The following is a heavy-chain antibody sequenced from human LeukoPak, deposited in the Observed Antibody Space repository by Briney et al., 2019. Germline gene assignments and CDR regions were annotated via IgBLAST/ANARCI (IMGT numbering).Heavy chain of an antibody. D-gene: IGHD6-19*01. CDR1: GFTFSSYG. CDR3: ARSGGSGWYSDY. CDR2: ISSSSGFI. Sequence: GGSLRLSCAASGFTFSSYGMNWVRQAPGKGLEWVSSISSSSGFIFYADSVKGRFTISRDNAKNSLYLQMNSLRAEDTAVYYCARSGGSGWYSDYWGHGTLVTVSS. V-gene: IGHV3-21*01. J-gene: IGHJ4*01.